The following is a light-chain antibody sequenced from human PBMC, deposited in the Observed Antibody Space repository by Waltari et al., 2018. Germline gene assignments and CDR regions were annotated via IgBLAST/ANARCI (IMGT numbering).Light chain of an antibody. V-gene: IGKV1-33*01. CDR3: QQYGNLPPT. CDR2: DSS. J-gene: IGKJ2*01. CDR1: QDISNY. Sequence: DIQMTQSPSSLSASVGDRVTITCQASQDISNYLNWYQQKAGKAPNLLIYDSSNLETGVPYRVSGSGSWTSFTFTISRLQPEDGANYFCQQYGNLPPTFGQGTKLEIK.